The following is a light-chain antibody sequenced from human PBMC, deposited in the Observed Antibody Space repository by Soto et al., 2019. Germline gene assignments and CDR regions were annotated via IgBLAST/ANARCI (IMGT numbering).Light chain of an antibody. J-gene: IGLJ2*01. CDR2: DDN. Sequence: QCVLTQPPSVSAAPGQKVTISCSGSSSNIGSNYVSWYQQLPGTAPKLLIYDDNKRPSGIPDRFSGSKSGTSATLGITGLQTGDEADYYCGTWDSSLSAGVFGGGTQLTVL. V-gene: IGLV1-51*01. CDR1: SSNIGSNY. CDR3: GTWDSSLSAGV.